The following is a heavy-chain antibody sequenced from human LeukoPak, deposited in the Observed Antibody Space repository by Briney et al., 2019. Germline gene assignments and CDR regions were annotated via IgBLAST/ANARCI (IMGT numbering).Heavy chain of an antibody. V-gene: IGHV4-4*02. CDR2: IYHSGST. D-gene: IGHD6-13*01. CDR1: GGSISSSNW. CDR3: ARDWAIAAAGTVWFDP. J-gene: IGHJ5*02. Sequence: SETLSLTCAVSGGSISSSNWWSWVRQPPGKGLEWIGEIYHSGSTNYNPSLKSRVTISVDTSKNQFSLKLSSVTAADTAVYYCARDWAIAAAGTVWFDPWGQGTLVTVSS.